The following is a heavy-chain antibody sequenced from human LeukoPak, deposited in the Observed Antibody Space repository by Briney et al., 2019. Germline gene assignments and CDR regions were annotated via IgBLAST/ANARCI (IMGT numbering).Heavy chain of an antibody. CDR2: IYSGSST. CDR3: AMGAIVATIDY. CDR1: GLTVSSNY. Sequence: PGGSLRLSCAASGLTVSSNYMSWVRQAPGKGLEWVSLIYSGSSTYYADSVKGRFTISRDESKNTLYLQMSSLRVEDTAVYYCAMGAIVATIDYWGQGTLVTVSS. V-gene: IGHV3-66*01. J-gene: IGHJ4*02. D-gene: IGHD5-12*01.